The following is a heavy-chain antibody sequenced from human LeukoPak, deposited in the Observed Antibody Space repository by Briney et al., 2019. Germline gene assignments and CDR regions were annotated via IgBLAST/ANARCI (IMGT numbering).Heavy chain of an antibody. CDR2: ISTNSEAI. CDR3: ARDWSWSFDY. Sequence: GGSLRLSCAASGFTFNNYAMTWVRQAPEKGLEWVSFISTNSEAIYYADSVKGRFTISRDNAKNSLYLQMNGLRAEDTAVYYCARDWSWSFDYWGQGALVTVSS. J-gene: IGHJ4*02. V-gene: IGHV3-48*01. D-gene: IGHD1-26*01. CDR1: GFTFNNYA.